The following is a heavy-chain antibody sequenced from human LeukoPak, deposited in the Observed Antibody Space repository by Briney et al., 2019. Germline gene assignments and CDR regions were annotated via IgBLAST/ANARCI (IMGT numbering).Heavy chain of an antibody. J-gene: IGHJ5*02. CDR2: IIGGGGST. CDR3: AKDRTGTTGRDWLDP. Sequence: GGSLRLSCAASGFPFSSHGMSWVRQAPGKGLEWVSGIIGGGGSTYYADSVKGRFTISRDNSKNTLFLQMNSLRGEDTAVYYCAKDRTGTTGRDWLDPWGQGTLVTVSS. CDR1: GFPFSSHG. D-gene: IGHD1-1*01. V-gene: IGHV3-23*01.